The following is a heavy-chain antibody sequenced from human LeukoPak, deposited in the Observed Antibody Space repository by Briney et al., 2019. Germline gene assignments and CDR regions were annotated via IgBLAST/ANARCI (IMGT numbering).Heavy chain of an antibody. CDR2: IYYSGSP. CDR3: ARGLGYCSSTSCYGPGYYYYYMDV. J-gene: IGHJ6*03. V-gene: IGHV4-59*01. Sequence: SEALSLTCTVSGGSISSYYWSWIRQPPGKGLEWFGYIYYSGSPNYTPSLKSRVTISVDTSKTQLSLKLSSVTAADTAVYYCARGLGYCSSTSCYGPGYYYYYMDVWGKGTTVTVSS. D-gene: IGHD2-2*01. CDR1: GGSISSYY.